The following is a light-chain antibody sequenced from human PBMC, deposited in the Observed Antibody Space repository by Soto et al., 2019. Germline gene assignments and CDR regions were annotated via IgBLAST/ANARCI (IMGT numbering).Light chain of an antibody. V-gene: IGKV1-5*01. J-gene: IGKJ1*01. CDR3: QQHQSYWS. CDR2: DAS. Sequence: DIQMTQSPSTLSASVGDRVTITCRASQSISRWLAWYQQKPGKAPRLLIHDASSLQSGVPSRFRGSGSGTEFTLAIRSLQPYEIATYFCQQHQSYWSFGQGTKVEI. CDR1: QSISRW.